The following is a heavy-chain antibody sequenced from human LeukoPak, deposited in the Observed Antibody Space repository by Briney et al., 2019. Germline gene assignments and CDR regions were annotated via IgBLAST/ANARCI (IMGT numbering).Heavy chain of an antibody. V-gene: IGHV1-2*02. D-gene: IGHD6-19*01. Sequence: ASVKVSCKASGYTFTGHYMHWVRQAPGQGLEWMGWINPNSGDTNYAQKFQGRGTMTRDTSISTAYMELSRLGSDDTAVYYCARGVPPSYSSAWYVNYWGQGALVTVSS. CDR1: GYTFTGHY. CDR3: ARGVPPSYSSAWYVNY. CDR2: INPNSGDT. J-gene: IGHJ4*02.